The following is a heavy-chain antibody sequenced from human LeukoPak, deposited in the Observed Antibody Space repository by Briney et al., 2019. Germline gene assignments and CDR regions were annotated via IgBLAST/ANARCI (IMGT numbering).Heavy chain of an antibody. CDR3: ARVSPSDYDSMNDAFDI. V-gene: IGHV3-21*01. Sequence: PGGSLRLSCAASGFTFSTYGMHWVRQAPGKGLEWVSTISDDSSYIYYADSVKGRFTISRDNAKSSLFLQMNSLRAEDTAVYYCARVSPSDYDSMNDAFDIWGQGTMVTVSS. D-gene: IGHD5-12*01. CDR2: ISDDSSYI. CDR1: GFTFSTYG. J-gene: IGHJ3*02.